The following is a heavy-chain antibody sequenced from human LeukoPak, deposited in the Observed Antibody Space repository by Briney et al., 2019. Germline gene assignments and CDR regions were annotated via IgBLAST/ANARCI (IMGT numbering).Heavy chain of an antibody. J-gene: IGHJ6*03. D-gene: IGHD3-10*01. CDR2: IIGSDATT. CDR1: GFTFSSYS. V-gene: IGHV3-23*01. Sequence: GGSLRLSCAASGFTFSSYSMSWVRQAPGKGLEWVSAIIGSDATTYYADSVKGRFTISRDNSENTLYLQMNSLRAEDTAVYYCAKDVYMVLSDSGSYMYYYMDVWGKGTTVTVSS. CDR3: AKDVYMVLSDSGSYMYYYMDV.